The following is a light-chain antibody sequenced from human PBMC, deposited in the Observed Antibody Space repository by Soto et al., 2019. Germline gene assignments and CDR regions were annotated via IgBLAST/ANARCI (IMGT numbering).Light chain of an antibody. CDR3: QQYSTSSPRYT. CDR2: NAS. Sequence: EIVLTQSPGTVSLSPGERATLFCRASQSVSSNFLAWYQQKPGQAPRLLIYNASRRAAGIPDRFSGSGSGTDFTLTISRLEPEDFAVYYCQQYSTSSPRYTFGQGTKLEIK. CDR1: QSVSSNF. J-gene: IGKJ2*01. V-gene: IGKV3-20*01.